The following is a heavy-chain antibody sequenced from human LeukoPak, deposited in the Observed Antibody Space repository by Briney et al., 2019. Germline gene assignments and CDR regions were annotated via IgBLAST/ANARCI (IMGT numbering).Heavy chain of an antibody. J-gene: IGHJ4*02. CDR1: GFTFSSYG. CDR3: ARDVGVGAIDY. V-gene: IGHV3-33*08. Sequence: GGSLRLSCVASGFTFSSYGMHWVRQAPGKGLEWVAVIWYDGSNKYYADSVKGRFTISRDNSKNTLYLQMNSLRAEDTAVYYCARDVGVGAIDYWGQGTLVTVSS. D-gene: IGHD1-26*01. CDR2: IWYDGSNK.